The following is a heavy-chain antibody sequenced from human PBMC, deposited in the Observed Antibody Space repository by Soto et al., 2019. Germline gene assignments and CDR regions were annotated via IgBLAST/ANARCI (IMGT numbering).Heavy chain of an antibody. CDR1: GGSFSGYY. CDR3: ARVGYGSGNPVDWFGP. Sequence: QVQLQQWGAGLLKPSETLSLTCAVYGGSFSGYYWSWIRQPPGKGLEWIGEINHSGSTNYNPSLMRRVTISVDTSKNQFSLKLSSVTAADTAVYYCARVGYGSGNPVDWFGPWGQGTLVTVSS. CDR2: INHSGST. D-gene: IGHD3-10*01. V-gene: IGHV4-34*01. J-gene: IGHJ5*02.